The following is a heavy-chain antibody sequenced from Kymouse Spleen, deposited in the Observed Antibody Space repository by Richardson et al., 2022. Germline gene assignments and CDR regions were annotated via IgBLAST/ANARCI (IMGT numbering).Heavy chain of an antibody. J-gene: IGHJ6*02. V-gene: IGHV4-31*03. CDR3: ARDIVVVPAAEDYYYGMDV. D-gene: IGHD2-2*02. CDR1: GGSISSGGYY. CDR2: IYYSGST. Sequence: QVQLQESGPGLVKPSQTLSLTCTVSGGSISSGGYYWSWIRQHPGKGLEWIGYIYYSGSTYYNPSLKSRVTISVDTSKNQFSLKLSSVTAADTAVYYCARDIVVVPAAEDYYYGMDVWGQGTTVTVSS.